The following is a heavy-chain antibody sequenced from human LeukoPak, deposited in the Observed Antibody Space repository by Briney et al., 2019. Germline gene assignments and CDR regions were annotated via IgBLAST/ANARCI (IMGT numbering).Heavy chain of an antibody. CDR3: ARGFRGWYAEGFDY. J-gene: IGHJ4*02. V-gene: IGHV3-53*01. CDR1: GFTVSSNY. Sequence: GGSLRLSCAASGFTVSSNYMSWVRQAPGKGLEWVSVIYSGGSTYYADSVKGRFTISRDNSKNTLYLQMNSLRAEDTAVYYCARGFRGWYAEGFDYWGQGTVVTVSS. D-gene: IGHD6-19*01. CDR2: IYSGGST.